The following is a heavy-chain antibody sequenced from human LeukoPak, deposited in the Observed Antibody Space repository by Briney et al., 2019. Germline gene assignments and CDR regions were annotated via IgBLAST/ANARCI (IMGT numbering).Heavy chain of an antibody. J-gene: IGHJ2*01. Sequence: SETLSLTCTVSGGSISSGGYYWSWIRQHPGKGLEWIGYIYYSGSTYYNPSLKSRVTMSVDTSKNQFSLKLSSVTAADTAVYYCARDVGASRYFDLWGRGTLVTASS. V-gene: IGHV4-31*03. CDR3: ARDVGASRYFDL. D-gene: IGHD1-26*01. CDR1: GGSISSGGYY. CDR2: IYYSGST.